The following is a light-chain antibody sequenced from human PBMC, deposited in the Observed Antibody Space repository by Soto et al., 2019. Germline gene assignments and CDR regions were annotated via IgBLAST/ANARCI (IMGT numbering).Light chain of an antibody. CDR2: AAS. V-gene: IGKV3-15*01. CDR3: QQYKEWPPWT. CDR1: QSVSSN. J-gene: IGKJ1*01. Sequence: IAMTQCSGTLSVSPGERATLSCRASQSVSSNLAWYHQNPGQAPRLLIYAASARATGIPARFSGSGCGTEFFLTISSLQPADFLIYYCQQYKEWPPWTFGQGTKVDI.